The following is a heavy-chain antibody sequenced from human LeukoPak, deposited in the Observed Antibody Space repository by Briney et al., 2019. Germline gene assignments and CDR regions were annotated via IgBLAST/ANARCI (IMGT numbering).Heavy chain of an antibody. Sequence: GGSLRLSCAASGFTFSSYWMHWVRQAPGKGLVWVSRINSDGSSTSYADSVKGRFTISRDNAKNTLYLQMYSLRAEDTAVYYCAPVGYDSSGYRPFDPWGRGTLVTVSS. J-gene: IGHJ5*02. V-gene: IGHV3-74*01. CDR1: GFTFSSYW. D-gene: IGHD3-22*01. CDR2: INSDGSST. CDR3: APVGYDSSGYRPFDP.